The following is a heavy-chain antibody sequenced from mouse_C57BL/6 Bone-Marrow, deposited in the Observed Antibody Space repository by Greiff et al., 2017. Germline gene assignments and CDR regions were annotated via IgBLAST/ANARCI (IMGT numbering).Heavy chain of an antibody. CDR1: GYSFTGYY. CDR2: INPSTGGT. Sequence: VQLQQSGPELVKPGASVKISCKASGYSFTGYYMNWVKQSPEKSLEWIGEINPSTGGTTYNQKFKAKATLTVDKSSSTAYMQLKSLTSEDSAVYYCARQAGGKGVWFAYWGQGTLVTVSA. D-gene: IGHD1-3*01. CDR3: ARQAGGKGVWFAY. J-gene: IGHJ3*01. V-gene: IGHV1-42*01.